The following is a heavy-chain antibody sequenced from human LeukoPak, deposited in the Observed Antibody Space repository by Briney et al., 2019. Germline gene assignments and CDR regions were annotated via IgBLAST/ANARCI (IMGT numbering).Heavy chain of an antibody. CDR1: GFTFSSYA. CDR2: ITGGGDGT. V-gene: IGHV3-23*01. CDR3: VKGFVHPTYYFEY. D-gene: IGHD3-10*01. J-gene: IGHJ4*02. Sequence: GGSLRLSCAASGFTFSSYAMMWVRQSPEKGLEWVSSITGGGDGTYYADSVRGRFTISRDNSKNTLYLKMNSLRDEDTAVYFCVKGFVHPTYYFEYWGQGTLVTVSS.